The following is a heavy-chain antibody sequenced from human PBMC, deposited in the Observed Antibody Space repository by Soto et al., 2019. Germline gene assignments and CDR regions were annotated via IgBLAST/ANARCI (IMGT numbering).Heavy chain of an antibody. CDR3: AKDFFNPVRNSIVVVPAALPYYYYGMDV. J-gene: IGHJ6*02. D-gene: IGHD2-2*01. CDR1: GFTFSSYA. V-gene: IGHV3-23*01. CDR2: ISGSGGST. Sequence: EVQLLESGGGLVQPGGSLRLSCAASGFTFSSYAMSWVRQAPGKGLEWVSAISGSGGSTYYADSVKGRFTISRDNSKNTLYLQMNGRRAEDTAVYYCAKDFFNPVRNSIVVVPAALPYYYYGMDVWGQGTTVTVSS.